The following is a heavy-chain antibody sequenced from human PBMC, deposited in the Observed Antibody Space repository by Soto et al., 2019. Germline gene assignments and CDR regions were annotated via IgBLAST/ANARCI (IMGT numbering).Heavy chain of an antibody. Sequence: PSETLSLTCTVSGCSISSGGYYWSWIRQHPGNGLEWIGYIYYSGSTYYNPSLKSRVTISVDTSKNQFSLKLSSVTAADTAVYYCARFLIGFGELLRYNWFDPWGQGTLVTVSS. CDR2: IYYSGST. V-gene: IGHV4-31*03. J-gene: IGHJ5*02. D-gene: IGHD3-10*01. CDR1: GCSISSGGYY. CDR3: ARFLIGFGELLRYNWFDP.